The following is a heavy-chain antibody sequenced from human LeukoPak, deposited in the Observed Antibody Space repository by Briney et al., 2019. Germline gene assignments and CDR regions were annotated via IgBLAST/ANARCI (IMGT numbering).Heavy chain of an antibody. D-gene: IGHD6-19*01. CDR3: ARGGSSGWYRWLDY. V-gene: IGHV4-59*08. CDR2: IYYSGST. J-gene: IGHJ4*02. Sequence: PSETLSLTCTVSGGSISSYYWSWIRQPPGKGLEWIGYIYYSGSTNYNPSLKSRVTISLDTSKNQFSLKLSSVTAADTAVYYCARGGSSGWYRWLDYWGQGTLVTVSS. CDR1: GGSISSYY.